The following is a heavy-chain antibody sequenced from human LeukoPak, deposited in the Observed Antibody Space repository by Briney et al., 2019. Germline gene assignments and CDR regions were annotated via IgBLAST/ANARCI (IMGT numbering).Heavy chain of an antibody. D-gene: IGHD1-26*01. CDR2: SSGSGSIT. J-gene: IGHJ4*02. Sequence: GGSLRLSCAASGFTFSSSAMSWVRQTPGKGLEWVSASLSSGSGSITYYADSVKGRFNISRDNSKNALYLQMNSLRADDTAVYFCARDPTGYYGYFDYWGQGALVTVSS. V-gene: IGHV3-23*01. CDR3: ARDPTGYYGYFDY. CDR1: GFTFSSSA.